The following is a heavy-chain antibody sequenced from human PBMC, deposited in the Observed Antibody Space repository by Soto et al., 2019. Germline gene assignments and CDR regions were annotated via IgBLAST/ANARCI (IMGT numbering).Heavy chain of an antibody. CDR2: IIPMFGTA. CDR3: ASAPIVVVPGALDYSYDMDV. J-gene: IGHJ6*02. Sequence: QVQLVQSGAEVKKPGSSVKVSCKASGGTFSSYAISWVRQAPGQGLEWMGGIIPMFGTANYAQKFQGRVMITADKSTTTAYMELRSLRSKDTAVYYCASAPIVVVPGALDYSYDMDVWSQGTTVTASS. CDR1: GGTFSSYA. D-gene: IGHD2-2*01. V-gene: IGHV1-69*06.